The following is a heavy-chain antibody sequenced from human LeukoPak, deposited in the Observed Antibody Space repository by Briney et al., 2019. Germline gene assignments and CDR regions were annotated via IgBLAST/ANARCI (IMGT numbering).Heavy chain of an antibody. J-gene: IGHJ5*02. CDR2: IDDDGAGT. V-gene: IGHV3-74*01. CDR3: ARSASGYDA. D-gene: IGHD5-12*01. CDR1: GFPFSGYW. Sequence: GGSLRLSCAASGFPFSGYWMHWVRQAPGKGLVWVSRIDDDGAGTTYADSVKGRFTISRDNTKNTLYLQMNSLRVEDTAVYYCARSASGYDAWGQGTLVTVSS.